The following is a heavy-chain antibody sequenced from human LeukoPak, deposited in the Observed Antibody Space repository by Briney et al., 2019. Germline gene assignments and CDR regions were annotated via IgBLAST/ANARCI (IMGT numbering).Heavy chain of an antibody. CDR1: GFTFDDYA. V-gene: IGHV3-43*02. J-gene: IGHJ4*02. D-gene: IGHD1-26*01. CDR2: ISGDGGRT. Sequence: GGSLRLSCAASGFTFDDYAMHWVRQAPGKGLEWVSLISGDGGRTYYADSVKGRFTISRDTAKNSLYLQMNSLRAEDTAVYYCARGATSDYWGQGTLVTVSS. CDR3: ARGATSDY.